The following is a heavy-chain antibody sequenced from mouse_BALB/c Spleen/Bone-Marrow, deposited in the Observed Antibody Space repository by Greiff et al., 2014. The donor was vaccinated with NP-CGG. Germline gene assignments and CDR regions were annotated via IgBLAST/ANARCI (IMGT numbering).Heavy chain of an antibody. V-gene: IGHV1-26*01. J-gene: IGHJ4*01. Sequence: EVQLQQSGPELVKPGASVKISCKASGYSFTGYYMHWVKQSHVKSLEWIGRINPYNGATSSNQNFKGKATLTVDKSSSTAYMEXXXXXXEDSAVYYCSKNYRYDGALDYWGQGTSVTVSS. CDR1: GYSFTGYY. CDR2: INPYNGAT. D-gene: IGHD2-14*01. CDR3: SKNYRYDGALDY.